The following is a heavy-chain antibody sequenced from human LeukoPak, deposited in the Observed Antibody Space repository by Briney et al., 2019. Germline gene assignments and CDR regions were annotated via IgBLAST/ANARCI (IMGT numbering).Heavy chain of an antibody. CDR3: ARVVGYSYGDFDY. V-gene: IGHV4-39*07. J-gene: IGHJ4*02. CDR1: GGSISSYY. Sequence: SETLSLTCTVSGGSISSYYWGWIRQPPGKGLEWIGSIYYSGSTYYNPSLKSRVTISVDTSKNQFSLKLSSVTAADTAVYYCARVVGYSYGDFDYWGQGTLVTVSS. CDR2: IYYSGST. D-gene: IGHD5-18*01.